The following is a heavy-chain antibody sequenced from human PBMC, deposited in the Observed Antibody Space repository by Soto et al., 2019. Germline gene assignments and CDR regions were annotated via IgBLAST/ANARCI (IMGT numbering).Heavy chain of an antibody. Sequence: TLSLTCTVSVGSISSGGYYWSWILQHPGKGLEWIGYIYYNGSTYYNPSLKSRVTISVDTSKNQFSLKLSSVTAADTAVYYCARSGTGVYDSSGYFDYWGQGTLVTVS. D-gene: IGHD3-22*01. V-gene: IGHV4-31*03. CDR2: IYYNGST. J-gene: IGHJ4*02. CDR1: VGSISSGGYY. CDR3: ARSGTGVYDSSGYFDY.